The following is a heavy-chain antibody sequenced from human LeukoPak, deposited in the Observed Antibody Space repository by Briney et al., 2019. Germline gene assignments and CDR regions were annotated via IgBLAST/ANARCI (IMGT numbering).Heavy chain of an antibody. CDR1: GFTFSSYG. Sequence: GGSLRLSCAASGFTFSSYGMHWVRQAPGKGLEWVTFIRYDGSNKYYADSVKGRFTISRDNSKNTLYLQMNSLRAEDTAVYYCAKVDTAMGDAFDIWGQGTMVTVSS. CDR3: AKVDTAMGDAFDI. J-gene: IGHJ3*02. CDR2: IRYDGSNK. D-gene: IGHD5-18*01. V-gene: IGHV3-30*02.